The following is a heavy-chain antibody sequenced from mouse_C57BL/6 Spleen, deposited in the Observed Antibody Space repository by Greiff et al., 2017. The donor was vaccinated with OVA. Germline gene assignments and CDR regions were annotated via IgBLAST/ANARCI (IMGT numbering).Heavy chain of an antibody. CDR2: INPGSGGT. J-gene: IGHJ3*01. Sequence: QVQLQQSGAELVRPGTSVKVSCKASGYAFTNYLIEWVKQRPGPGLEWIGVINPGSGGTNYNEKFKGKATLTADKSSSTAYMQLSSLTSEASAVYFCAREGENWPFAYWGQGTLVTVSA. CDR1: GYAFTNYL. CDR3: AREGENWPFAY. D-gene: IGHD4-1*01. V-gene: IGHV1-54*01.